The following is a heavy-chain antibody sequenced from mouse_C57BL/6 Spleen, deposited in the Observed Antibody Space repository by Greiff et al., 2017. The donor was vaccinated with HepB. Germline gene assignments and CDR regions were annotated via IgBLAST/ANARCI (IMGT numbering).Heavy chain of an antibody. D-gene: IGHD2-4*01. V-gene: IGHV1-55*01. J-gene: IGHJ1*03. Sequence: QVQLQQPGAELVKPGASVKMSCKASGYTFTSYWITWVKQRPGQGLEWIGDIYPGSGSTNYNEKFKSKATLTVATSSSTAYMQLSSLTSEDSAVYYCARYNYDYVWYFDVWGTGTTVTVSS. CDR2: IYPGSGST. CDR1: GYTFTSYW. CDR3: ARYNYDYVWYFDV.